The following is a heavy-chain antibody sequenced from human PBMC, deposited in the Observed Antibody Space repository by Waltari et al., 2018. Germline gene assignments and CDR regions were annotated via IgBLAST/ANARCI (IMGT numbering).Heavy chain of an antibody. D-gene: IGHD2-15*01. CDR2: IIPIFGTA. V-gene: IGHV1-69*14. J-gene: IGHJ5*02. CDR1: GGTFSSYA. CDR3: AREPYADIVVVVAGYNWFDP. Sequence: QVQLVQSGAEVKKPGSSVTVSCKASGGTFSSYAISWVRQAPGQGLEWMGGIIPIFGTANYAQKFQGRVTITADKSTSTAYMELSSLRSEDTAVYYCAREPYADIVVVVAGYNWFDPWGQGTLVTVSS.